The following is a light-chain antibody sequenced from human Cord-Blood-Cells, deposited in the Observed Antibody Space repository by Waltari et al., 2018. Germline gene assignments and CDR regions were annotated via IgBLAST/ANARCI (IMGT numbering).Light chain of an antibody. V-gene: IGLV2-14*01. Sequence: QSALTQPASVSGSPGQSITISCTGTSSDVGGYNYVSWYQQHPGKAPKLMIYDASNRPSGFSNRFSGSNAGNTASLTISGLQAENEADYYCSSYTSSSTVVFGGGTKLTVL. J-gene: IGLJ2*01. CDR1: SSDVGGYNY. CDR2: DAS. CDR3: SSYTSSSTVV.